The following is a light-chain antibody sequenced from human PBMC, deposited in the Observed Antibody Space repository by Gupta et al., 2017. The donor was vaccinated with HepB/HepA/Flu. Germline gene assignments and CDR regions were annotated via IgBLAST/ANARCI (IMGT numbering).Light chain of an antibody. V-gene: IGLV2-23*02. CDR2: EVT. CDR3: CTYVHKRFGMT. Sequence: SALTQPASVSGSPGQSITISCTGSSSDIGTYNRVSWYQQHPGKVPKLMIDEVTKRPSGVASRFSGSKSGNTASLTISGLQAGDEADYYCCTYVHKRFGMTFGGGTKVTVL. CDR1: SSDIGTYNR. J-gene: IGLJ3*02.